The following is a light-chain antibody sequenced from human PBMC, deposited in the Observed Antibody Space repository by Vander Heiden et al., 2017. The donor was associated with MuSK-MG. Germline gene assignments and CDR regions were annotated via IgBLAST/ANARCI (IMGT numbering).Light chain of an antibody. CDR1: QSVSSSY. Sequence: ETVLTQSPGTLSLSPGDRATLSCRASQSVSSSYLAWYNQKPGQAPRLLIYGASSRATGIPDRFSGSGSGTDFTITISSLEPEDFAVYYCQRYGSSPRTFGQGTKVEIK. CDR2: GAS. J-gene: IGKJ1*01. V-gene: IGKV3-20*01. CDR3: QRYGSSPRT.